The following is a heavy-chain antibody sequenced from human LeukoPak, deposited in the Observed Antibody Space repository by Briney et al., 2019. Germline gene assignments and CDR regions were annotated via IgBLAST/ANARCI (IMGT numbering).Heavy chain of an antibody. CDR1: GGSISIDY. CDR3: ARHWSSSGWLIDY. V-gene: IGHV4-59*08. Sequence: PSETLSLTCTVPGGSISIDYWSWIREPPGKRLEWIGYISYSGSTNYNPSLKSRVTIVKDTSKNQFSLKVSSVTAADTAVYYCARHWSSSGWLIDYWGQGTLVTVSS. D-gene: IGHD6-19*01. CDR2: ISYSGST. J-gene: IGHJ4*02.